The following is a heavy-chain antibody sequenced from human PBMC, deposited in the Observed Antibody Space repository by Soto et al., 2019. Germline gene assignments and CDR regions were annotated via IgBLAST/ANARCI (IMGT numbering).Heavy chain of an antibody. J-gene: IGHJ4*02. Sequence: EVQLVESGGGLVQPGRSLRLSCAASGFTFDDYAMHWVRQAPGKGLEWVSRISWNSGSIGYADSVKGRFTISRDNAKNYLYLQMNSLIAEDTALYYCAKAVGSYGNFDYWGRGTLVTVSS. CDR2: ISWNSGSI. CDR3: AKAVGSYGNFDY. D-gene: IGHD5-18*01. V-gene: IGHV3-9*01. CDR1: GFTFDDYA.